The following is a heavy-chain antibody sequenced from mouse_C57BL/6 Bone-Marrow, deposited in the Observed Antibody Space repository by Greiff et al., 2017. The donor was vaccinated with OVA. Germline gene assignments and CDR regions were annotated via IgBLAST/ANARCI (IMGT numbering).Heavy chain of an antibody. Sequence: EVKLMESGEGLVKPGGSLKLSCAASGFTFSSYAMSWVRQTPEKRLEWVAYISSGGDYIYYADTVKGRFTISRDNARNTLYLQMSSLKSEDTAMYYCTRDYYGSSYVYFDVWGTGTTVTVSS. J-gene: IGHJ1*03. CDR3: TRDYYGSSYVYFDV. V-gene: IGHV5-9-1*02. CDR1: GFTFSSYA. D-gene: IGHD1-1*01. CDR2: ISSGGDYI.